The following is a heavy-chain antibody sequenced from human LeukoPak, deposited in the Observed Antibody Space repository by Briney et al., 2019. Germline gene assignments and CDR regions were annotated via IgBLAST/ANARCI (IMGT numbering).Heavy chain of an antibody. CDR1: GFTFSTYS. V-gene: IGHV3-48*01. CDR2: ISSRGSSI. D-gene: IGHD3-16*01. CDR3: ARDLVSYYNYYMDV. J-gene: IGHJ6*03. Sequence: GGSLRLSCAASGFTFSTYSMNWVRQAPGKGLEWVSYISSRGSSIYYGDSVKGRFTISRDNAKNSLYLQMYSLRVEDTAVYYCARDLVSYYNYYMDVWGKGTTVTVSS.